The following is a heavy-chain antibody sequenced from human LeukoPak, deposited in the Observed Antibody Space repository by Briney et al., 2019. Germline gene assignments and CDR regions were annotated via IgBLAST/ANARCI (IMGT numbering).Heavy chain of an antibody. CDR3: ARGLRYSGSYFPPYYFDY. J-gene: IGHJ4*02. D-gene: IGHD1-26*01. CDR1: GGSISSYY. Sequence: TSETLSLTCTVSGGSISSYYWSWIRQPPGKGLEWIGYIYYSGSTNYNPSLKSRVTISVDTSKNQFSLKLSSVTAADTAVYYCARGLRYSGSYFPPYYFDYWGQGTLVTVSS. CDR2: IYYSGST. V-gene: IGHV4-59*12.